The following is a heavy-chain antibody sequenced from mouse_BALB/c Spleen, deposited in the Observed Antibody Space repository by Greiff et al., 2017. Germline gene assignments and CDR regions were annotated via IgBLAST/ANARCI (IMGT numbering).Heavy chain of an antibody. V-gene: IGHV2-9*02. Sequence: VKLQESGPGLVAPSQSLSITCTVSGFSLTSYGVHWVRQPPGKGLEWLGVIWAGGSTNYNSALMSRLSISKDNSKSQVFLKMNSLQTDDTAMYYCAREHYAMDYWGQGTSVTVSS. J-gene: IGHJ4*01. CDR3: AREHYAMDY. CDR2: IWAGGST. CDR1: GFSLTSYG.